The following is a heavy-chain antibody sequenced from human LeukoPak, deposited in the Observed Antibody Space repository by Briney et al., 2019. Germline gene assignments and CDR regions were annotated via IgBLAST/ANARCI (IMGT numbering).Heavy chain of an antibody. Sequence: ASVKVSCKASGYTFTRYGIIWVRQAPGQGLEWMGWISANNGNTNYAQKLQGRVTITTDTSTSTAYMELRSLRSDDTAVYYCARGEITSGGVIVVFDSWGQGTLVTVSS. CDR2: ISANNGNT. CDR1: GYTFTRYG. D-gene: IGHD3-16*02. J-gene: IGHJ4*02. CDR3: ARGEITSGGVIVVFDS. V-gene: IGHV1-18*01.